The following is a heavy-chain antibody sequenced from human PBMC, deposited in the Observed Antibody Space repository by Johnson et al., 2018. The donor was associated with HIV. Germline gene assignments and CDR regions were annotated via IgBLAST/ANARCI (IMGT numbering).Heavy chain of an antibody. D-gene: IGHD5-24*01. V-gene: IGHV3-30-3*01. J-gene: IGHJ3*02. CDR3: AREMATIRGYAFDI. CDR1: GFTFSSYA. CDR2: ISYDGSNK. Sequence: QVQLVDSGGGVVQPGRSLRLSCAASGFTFSSYAMHWVRQAPGKGLEWVAVISYDGSNKYYADSVKGRFTISRDNSKNTLYLQMNSLRDEDTAVYYCAREMATIRGYAFDIWGQGTMVTVSS.